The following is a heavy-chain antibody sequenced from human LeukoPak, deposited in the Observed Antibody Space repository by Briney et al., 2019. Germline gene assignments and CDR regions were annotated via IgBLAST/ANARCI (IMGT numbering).Heavy chain of an antibody. CDR1: GFTFSSYS. Sequence: GGSLRLSCAASGFTFSSYSMNWVRQAPGKGLEWVSSISSSSSYIYYADAVKGRFTISRDNAKNSLSLQMNSLRAEDTAVYYCARDGIVGATRAFDYWGQGTLVTVSS. V-gene: IGHV3-21*01. CDR3: ARDGIVGATRAFDY. J-gene: IGHJ4*02. D-gene: IGHD1-26*01. CDR2: ISSSSSYI.